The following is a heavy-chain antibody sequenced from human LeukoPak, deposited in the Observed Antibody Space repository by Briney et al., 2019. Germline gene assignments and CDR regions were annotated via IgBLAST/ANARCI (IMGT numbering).Heavy chain of an antibody. V-gene: IGHV4-61*05. D-gene: IGHD3-22*01. CDR2: IYYSGST. CDR1: GGSISSSSYY. CDR3: ARVTGYMIEDYFDY. Sequence: SETLSLTCTVSGGSISSSSYYWGWIRQPPGKGLEWIGYIYYSGSTNYNPSLKSRVTISVDTSKNQFSLRLSSVTAADTAVYYCARVTGYMIEDYFDYWGQGTLVTVSS. J-gene: IGHJ4*02.